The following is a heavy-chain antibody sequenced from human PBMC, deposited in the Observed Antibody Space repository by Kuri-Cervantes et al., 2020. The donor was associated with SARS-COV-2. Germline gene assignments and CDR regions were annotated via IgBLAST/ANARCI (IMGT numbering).Heavy chain of an antibody. CDR3: ARDLGASIVATTEFDY. CDR1: GFTFSSYS. J-gene: IGHJ4*02. V-gene: IGHV3-21*01. D-gene: IGHD5-12*01. Sequence: GESLKISCAASGFTFSSYSMNWVRQAPGKGLEWVSFISSSSYIYYADSVKGRFTISRDNAKNSLYLQMNSLRAEDTAVYYCARDLGASIVATTEFDYWGQGTLVTVSS. CDR2: ISSSSYI.